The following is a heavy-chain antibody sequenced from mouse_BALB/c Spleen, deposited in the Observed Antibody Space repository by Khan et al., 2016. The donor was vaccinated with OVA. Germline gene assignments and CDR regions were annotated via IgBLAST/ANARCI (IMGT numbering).Heavy chain of an antibody. CDR2: INTHSGVP. CDR1: GYTFTTAG. J-gene: IGHJ4*01. CDR3: ARGGAAYYRNDGGAMDY. D-gene: IGHD2-14*01. Sequence: QIQLVQSGPELKKPGETVRLSCKASGYTFTTAGMQWVQKMPGKGLKWIGWINTHSGVPKYAEDFKGRFAFSLETSASTVYLQITNLKNEDTATYFCARGGAAYYRNDGGAMDYWGQGTSVTVSS. V-gene: IGHV9-4*02.